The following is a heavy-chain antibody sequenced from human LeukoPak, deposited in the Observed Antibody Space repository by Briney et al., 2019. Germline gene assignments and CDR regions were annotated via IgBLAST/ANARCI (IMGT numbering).Heavy chain of an antibody. Sequence: PGRSLRLSCAASGFSFSGYAMHWVRQAPGIGLEWVTVISYDGSAKYYSDSVKGRFTISRDNSKNTLYLQINSLRAEDTAVYYCARTFWDKSNGYDYYFDYWGQGSLVTVSS. CDR1: GFSFSGYA. CDR2: ISYDGSAK. J-gene: IGHJ4*02. V-gene: IGHV3-30*04. CDR3: ARTFWDKSNGYDYYFDY. D-gene: IGHD5-12*01.